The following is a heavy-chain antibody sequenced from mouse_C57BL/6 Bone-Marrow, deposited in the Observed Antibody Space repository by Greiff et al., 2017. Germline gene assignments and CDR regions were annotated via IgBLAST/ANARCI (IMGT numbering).Heavy chain of an antibody. Sequence: QVQLQQSGAELVRPGTSVKMSCKASGYTFTNYWLGWAKQRTGHGLEWIGAIYPVGGSTNYNEKFKGKATLTADKSSSTAYMQLSSLTSEDSAIYYCARMRNPWWFDDWGKGTPVTVS. CDR3: ARMRNPWWFDD. CDR2: IYPVGGST. CDR1: GYTFTNYW. V-gene: IGHV1-63*01. J-gene: IGHJ1*03.